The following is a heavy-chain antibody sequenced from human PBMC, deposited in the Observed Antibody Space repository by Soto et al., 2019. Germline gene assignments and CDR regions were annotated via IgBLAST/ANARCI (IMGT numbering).Heavy chain of an antibody. CDR2: IYYSGST. CDR3: ARDRLMATAGTARHYFGLDV. V-gene: IGHV4-31*03. D-gene: IGHD5-18*01. CDR1: GGSIRSVGYY. Sequence: SETLSLTCTVSGGSIRSVGYYWSWVRQSPRRGLEWIGNIYYSGSTYYTPSLKSRLTISVDTSKNQFSLNLSSVTAADTAVYYCARDRLMATAGTARHYFGLDVWGQGTTVTASS. J-gene: IGHJ6*02.